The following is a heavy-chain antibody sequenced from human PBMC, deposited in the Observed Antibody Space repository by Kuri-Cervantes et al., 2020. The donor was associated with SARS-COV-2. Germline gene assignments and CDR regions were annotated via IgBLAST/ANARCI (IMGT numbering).Heavy chain of an antibody. CDR3: AKAGGGTAARPVPYYYYYGMDV. J-gene: IGHJ6*02. CDR2: INSDGSST. V-gene: IGHV3-74*01. D-gene: IGHD6-6*01. Sequence: GGSLRLSCAASGFTFSSYWMHWVRQAPGKGLVWVSRINSDGSSTSYADSVKGRFTISRDNAKNTPYLQMNSLRAEDTAVYYCAKAGGGTAARPVPYYYYYGMDVWGQGTTVTVAS. CDR1: GFTFSSYW.